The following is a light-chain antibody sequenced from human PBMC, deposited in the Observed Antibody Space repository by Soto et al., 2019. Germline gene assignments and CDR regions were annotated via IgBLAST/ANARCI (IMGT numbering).Light chain of an antibody. V-gene: IGKV3-20*01. CDR2: GAS. CDR1: QSVSSSY. CDR3: QHYGNSLWT. Sequence: EIMLTQSPGTLSLSPGERATLSCRASQSVSSSYLAWYQQKPGQAPRLLIYGASSRATGIPDRFSGSGSGTDFTLTISRLEPEDFAIYYCQHYGNSLWTFGQGTKVDI. J-gene: IGKJ1*01.